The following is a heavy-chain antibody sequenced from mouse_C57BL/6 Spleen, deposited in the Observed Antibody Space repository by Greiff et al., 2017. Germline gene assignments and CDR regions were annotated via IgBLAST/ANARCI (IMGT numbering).Heavy chain of an antibody. CDR1: GYTFTTYP. CDR2: FHPYNDDT. CDR3: VSDAEGYLFDY. Sequence: QVQLQQSGAELVKPGASVKMSCKASGYTFTTYPIEWMKQNHGRSLEWIGNFHPYNDDTKYNEKFKGKATLTVEKSSSTVYLELSRLPSDVSSVYYCVSDAEGYLFDYWGQGTTLTVSS. J-gene: IGHJ2*01. V-gene: IGHV1-47*01. D-gene: IGHD2-3*01.